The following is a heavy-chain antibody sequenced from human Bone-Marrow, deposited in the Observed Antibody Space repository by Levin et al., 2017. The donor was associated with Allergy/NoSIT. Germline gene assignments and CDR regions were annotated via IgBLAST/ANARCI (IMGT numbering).Heavy chain of an antibody. CDR2: IYTSGST. V-gene: IGHV4-61*02. D-gene: IGHD6-19*01. Sequence: SETLSLTCTVSGGSVSSGNYYWSWIRQPAGTGLEWIGRIYTSGSTDYNPSLQSRVTISLDTSKNQFSLKLSSVTAADTAVYYCARTGYSSGWDLFDYWGQGALVTVSS. J-gene: IGHJ4*02. CDR3: ARTGYSSGWDLFDY. CDR1: GGSVSSGNYY.